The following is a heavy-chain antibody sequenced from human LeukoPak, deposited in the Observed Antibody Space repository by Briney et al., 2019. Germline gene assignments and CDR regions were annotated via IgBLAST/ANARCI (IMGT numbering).Heavy chain of an antibody. CDR3: WRGDGTPAWGWYIDL. V-gene: IGHV4-4*07. Sequence: SETLGLTCTVSGHSISIYYWSWIRQPAGKGLEWVVQIYTSGSTNYNPALKRRVTISLDTSKNQFPLRLTSLTTADPAGYYYWRGDGTPAWGWYIDLWGRATLVTVPS. CDR2: IYTSGST. CDR1: GHSISIYY. D-gene: IGHD7-27*01. J-gene: IGHJ2*01.